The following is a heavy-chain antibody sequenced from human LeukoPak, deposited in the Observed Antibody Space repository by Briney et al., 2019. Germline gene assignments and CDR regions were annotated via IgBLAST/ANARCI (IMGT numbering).Heavy chain of an antibody. CDR2: MKQDGSEK. Sequence: GGSLRLSCAASGFTFSSHWMSWGRQAPGKGLEWVANMKQDGSEKYYVDSVKGRFTISRDNAKNSLCLQMNSLRAEDTAVYYCARSLAAGFDIWGRGTMVTVSS. V-gene: IGHV3-7*04. J-gene: IGHJ3*02. D-gene: IGHD6-25*01. CDR1: GFTFSSHW. CDR3: ARSLAAGFDI.